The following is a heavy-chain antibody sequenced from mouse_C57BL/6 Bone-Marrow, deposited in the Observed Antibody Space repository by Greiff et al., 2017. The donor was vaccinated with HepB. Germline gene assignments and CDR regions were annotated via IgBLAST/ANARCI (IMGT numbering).Heavy chain of an antibody. V-gene: IGHV5-6*02. Sequence: EVKLVESGGDLVKPGGSLKLSCAASGFTFSSYGMSWVRQTPDKRLEWVATISSGGSYTYYPDSVKGRFTISRDNAKNTLYLQMSSLKSEDTAMYYCARHGNYYGSSPYWYFDVWGTGTTVTVSS. CDR2: ISSGGSYT. D-gene: IGHD1-1*01. CDR3: ARHGNYYGSSPYWYFDV. CDR1: GFTFSSYG. J-gene: IGHJ1*03.